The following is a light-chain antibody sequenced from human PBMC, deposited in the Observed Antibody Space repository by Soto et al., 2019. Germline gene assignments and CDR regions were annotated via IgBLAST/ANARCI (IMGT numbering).Light chain of an antibody. J-gene: IGLJ1*01. CDR3: SSYTATSTYV. CDR2: NVS. V-gene: IGLV2-14*03. CDR1: SSEVGGYNS. Sequence: QSVLTQPASVSGSPGQSIAISCTGTSSEVGGYNSVSWYQHHPGKAPKLMIYNVSNRPSGVSDRFSGSKSGNSASLTISGLQAEDEADYYCSSYTATSTYVFGTGTKVTVL.